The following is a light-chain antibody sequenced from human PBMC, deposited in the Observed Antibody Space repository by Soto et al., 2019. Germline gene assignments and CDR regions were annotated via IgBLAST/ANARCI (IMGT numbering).Light chain of an antibody. CDR3: QQRNNWPPIT. CDR1: QSISSY. V-gene: IGKV3-11*01. CDR2: DAS. Sequence: EVVLSQSPGTLSLSPGERATLSCRASQSISSYLAWYQHKPGQAPRLLIYDASNRATGIPARFSGSGSGTDFTLTISSLEPEDFAIYYCQQRNNWPPITFGQGTRLEIK. J-gene: IGKJ5*01.